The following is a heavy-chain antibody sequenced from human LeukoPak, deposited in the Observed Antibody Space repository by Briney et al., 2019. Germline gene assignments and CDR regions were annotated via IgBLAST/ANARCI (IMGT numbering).Heavy chain of an antibody. CDR3: ARMAGELYYDFWSGYWEPFDY. CDR1: GFTFSSYG. CDR2: INSDGSST. Sequence: PGGSLRLSCAASGFTFSSYGMSWVRQAPGKGLVWVSRINSDGSSTSYADSVKGRFTISRDNAKNTLYLQMNSLRAEDTAVYYCARMAGELYYDFWSGYWEPFDYWGQGTLVTVSS. D-gene: IGHD3-3*01. V-gene: IGHV3-74*01. J-gene: IGHJ4*02.